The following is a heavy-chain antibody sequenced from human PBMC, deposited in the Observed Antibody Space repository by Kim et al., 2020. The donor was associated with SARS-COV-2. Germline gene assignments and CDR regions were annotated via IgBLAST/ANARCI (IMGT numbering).Heavy chain of an antibody. CDR1: GGSISSSSYY. CDR2: IYYSGST. D-gene: IGHD3-10*01. J-gene: IGHJ1*01. V-gene: IGHV4-39*01. CDR3: ASGHPSGH. Sequence: GSLSLTCTVSGGSISSSSYYWGWIRQPPGKGLEWIGSIYYSGSTYYNPSLKSRVTISVDTSKNQFSLKLSSVTAADTAVYYCASGHPSGHWGQGTLVTV.